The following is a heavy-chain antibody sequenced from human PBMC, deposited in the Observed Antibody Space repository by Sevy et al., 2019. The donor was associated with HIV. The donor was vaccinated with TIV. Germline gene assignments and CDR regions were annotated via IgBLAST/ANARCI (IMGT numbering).Heavy chain of an antibody. Sequence: SETLSLTCTVSGGSISTYYWGWVRQSPGKGLEWIDYIHYRGTTNYNPSLRSRVTISVDTSKNQFSLRLSSVSAADTAIYYCAREKSSTVTTDDMDVWGQGTTVTVSS. V-gene: IGHV4-59*01. D-gene: IGHD4-17*01. J-gene: IGHJ6*02. CDR3: AREKSSTVTTDDMDV. CDR1: GGSISTYY. CDR2: IHYRGTT.